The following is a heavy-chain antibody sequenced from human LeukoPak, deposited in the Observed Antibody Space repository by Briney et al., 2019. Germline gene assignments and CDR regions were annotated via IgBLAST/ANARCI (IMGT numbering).Heavy chain of an antibody. D-gene: IGHD6-19*01. Sequence: PSETLSLTCTVSGGSISSYYWSWLRQPPGKGLEWIGYIYYSGSTNYNPSLKSRVTISVDTSKNQFSLKLSSVTAADTAVYYCARAVAGTSIHFDYWGQGTLVTVSS. CDR3: ARAVAGTSIHFDY. V-gene: IGHV4-59*08. CDR2: IYYSGST. CDR1: GGSISSYY. J-gene: IGHJ4*02.